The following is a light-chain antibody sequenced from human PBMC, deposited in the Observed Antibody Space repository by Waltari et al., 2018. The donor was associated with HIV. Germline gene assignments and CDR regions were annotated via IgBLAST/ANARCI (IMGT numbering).Light chain of an antibody. CDR2: EVS. J-gene: IGLJ2*01. V-gene: IGLV2-8*01. CDR1: SSDIGLYNF. CDR3: FSYAGNNYLL. Sequence: QSALTQPPSASGSPGQSVTISCAGTSSDIGLYNFVPWYQHHPGNAPKLMISEVSRRPSGVPDRFSGSKSGNTASLTVSGLQAEDEAAYYCFSYAGNNYLLFGGGTKLTVL.